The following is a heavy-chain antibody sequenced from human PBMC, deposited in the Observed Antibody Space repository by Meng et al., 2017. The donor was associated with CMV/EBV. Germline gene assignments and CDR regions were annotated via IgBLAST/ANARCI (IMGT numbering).Heavy chain of an antibody. D-gene: IGHD4-11*01. Sequence: GESLKISCAASGFTFSSYSMNWVRQAPGEGLEWVSSISSSSSYIYYADSVKGRFTISRDNAKNSLYLQMNSLRAEDTAVYYCARDDSPTYSNLNYYYYYGMDVWGQGTTVTVSS. CDR2: ISSSSSYI. CDR1: GFTFSSYS. V-gene: IGHV3-21*01. J-gene: IGHJ6*02. CDR3: ARDDSPTYSNLNYYYYYGMDV.